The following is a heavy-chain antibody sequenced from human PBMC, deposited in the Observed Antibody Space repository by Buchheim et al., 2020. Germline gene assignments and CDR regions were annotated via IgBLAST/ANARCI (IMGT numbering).Heavy chain of an antibody. J-gene: IGHJ4*02. D-gene: IGHD3-9*01. CDR3: TTTPTYYDILTGYSFDY. Sequence: EVQLVESGGGLVKPGGSLRLSCAASGFTFSNAWMSWVRQAPWKGLEWVGRIKIKTDGVTTDYAAPVKGRFTISRDDSKNSLNLQMNSLKTEDTAVYYCTTTPTYYDILTGYSFDYWGQGTL. CDR2: IKIKTDGVTT. CDR1: GFTFSNAW. V-gene: IGHV3-15*01.